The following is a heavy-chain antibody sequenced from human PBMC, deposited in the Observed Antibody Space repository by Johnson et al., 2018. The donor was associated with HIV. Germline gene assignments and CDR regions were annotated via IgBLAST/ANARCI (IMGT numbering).Heavy chain of an antibody. CDR2: IGSAGDT. J-gene: IGHJ3*02. CDR3: AKHNGNSLYWYAFDI. D-gene: IGHD5/OR15-5a*01. V-gene: IGHV3-13*01. CDR1: GFTFSDYD. Sequence: VQLVESGGGLVQPGGSLRLSCAASGFTFSDYDMHWVRQATGEGLEWVSAIGSAGDTYYPDSVKGRFTISRDNSKNTLYLQMNSLRAEDTAVYYCAKHNGNSLYWYAFDIWGQGTMVTVPS.